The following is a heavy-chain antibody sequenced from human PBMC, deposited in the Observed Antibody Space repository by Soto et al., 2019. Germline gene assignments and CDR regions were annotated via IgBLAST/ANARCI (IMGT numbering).Heavy chain of an antibody. CDR2: IYYSGST. CDR3: ARKGSAQYEFDY. Sequence: SETLSLTCTVSGGSISSSSYYWGWIRQPPGKGLEWIGSIYYSGSTYYNPALKSRVTISVDTSKNQFSLKLSPVTAADTAVYYCARKGSAQYEFDYWGQGTLVTVSS. J-gene: IGHJ4*02. V-gene: IGHV4-39*01. D-gene: IGHD3-10*01. CDR1: GGSISSSSYY.